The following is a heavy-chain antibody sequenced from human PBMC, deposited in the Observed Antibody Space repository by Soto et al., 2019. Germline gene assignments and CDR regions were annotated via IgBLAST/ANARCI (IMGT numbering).Heavy chain of an antibody. Sequence: PSETLSLTCTVSGGSISSSSYHWGWISQPPGKGLEWIGSIYYSGSTYYNPSLKSRVTISVDTSKNQFSLKLSSVAAADTAVYYCARGGTLEYYYYMDVWGKGTTVTVSS. V-gene: IGHV4-39*01. D-gene: IGHD2-15*01. CDR1: GGSISSSSYH. CDR2: IYYSGST. CDR3: ARGGTLEYYYYMDV. J-gene: IGHJ6*03.